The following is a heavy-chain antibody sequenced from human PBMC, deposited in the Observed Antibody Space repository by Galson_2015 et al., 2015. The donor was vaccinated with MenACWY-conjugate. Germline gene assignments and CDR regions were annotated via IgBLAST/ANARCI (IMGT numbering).Heavy chain of an antibody. J-gene: IGHJ4*02. Sequence: SLRLSCAVSGLIFSHYGMHWARQAPGKGLEWVGLISTDGSNKYYAASVKGRFTFSRDNSKNTLYLQMNSPRAEDTAVYYCARDGSGWYPGDHWGQGTLVTVSA. CDR3: ARDGSGWYPGDH. CDR1: GLIFSHYG. CDR2: ISTDGSNK. D-gene: IGHD6-19*01. V-gene: IGHV3-30*03.